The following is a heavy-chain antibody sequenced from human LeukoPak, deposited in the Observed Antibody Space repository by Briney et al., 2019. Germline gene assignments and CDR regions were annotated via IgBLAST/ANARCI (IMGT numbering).Heavy chain of an antibody. V-gene: IGHV3-43*02. CDR3: AKEHSSSGGVDY. CDR2: ISGDGGTT. D-gene: IGHD1-26*01. CDR1: GFTFDAYA. Sequence: GGSLRLSCAASGFTFDAYAMYWVRQAPGKGLECVSLISGDGGTTYYADSVKGRFTISRDNSKNSLYLQMNSLRTEDTALYYCAKEHSSSGGVDYWGQGTLVTVSS. J-gene: IGHJ4*02.